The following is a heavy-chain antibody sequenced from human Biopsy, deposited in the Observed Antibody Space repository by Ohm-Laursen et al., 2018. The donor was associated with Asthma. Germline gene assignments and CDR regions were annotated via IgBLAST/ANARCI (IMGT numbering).Heavy chain of an antibody. Sequence: TLSLTCTASGFTFSSYGMYWVRQAPGKGLEWVAVISYDGSNKYYADSVKGRFTISRDNSKNTLYLQMNSLRAEDTAVYYCAKDTEGRYDFWSGLSYNYYGMDVWGQGTTVTVSS. J-gene: IGHJ6*02. CDR2: ISYDGSNK. CDR1: GFTFSSYG. CDR3: AKDTEGRYDFWSGLSYNYYGMDV. V-gene: IGHV3-30*18. D-gene: IGHD3-3*01.